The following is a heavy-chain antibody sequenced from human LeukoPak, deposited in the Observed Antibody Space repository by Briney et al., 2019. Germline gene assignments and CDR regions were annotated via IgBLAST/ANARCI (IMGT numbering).Heavy chain of an antibody. Sequence: GGSLRLSCAASGFTFSNYVMSWVRQAPGKELVWVSRIKSDGSITIYADAVKGRFTTSRDNAKNTLYLQINSLRAEDTAVYYCAIPGDVFDYWGQGTLVTVSS. CDR2: IKSDGSIT. V-gene: IGHV3-74*01. J-gene: IGHJ4*02. CDR3: AIPGDVFDY. D-gene: IGHD3-16*01. CDR1: GFTFSNYV.